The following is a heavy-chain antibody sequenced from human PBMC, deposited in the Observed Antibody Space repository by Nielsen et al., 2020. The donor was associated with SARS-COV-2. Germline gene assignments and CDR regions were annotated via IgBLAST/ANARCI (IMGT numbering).Heavy chain of an antibody. V-gene: IGHV4-30-2*01. J-gene: IGHJ3*02. CDR2: IYHSGRT. D-gene: IGHD3-16*01. Sequence: SCAVSGCSISSGGYSWSWIRQPPGKGLEWIGYIYHSGRTYYNPSLKSRVTISVDRSKNQFSLKLSSVTAADTAVYYCARGGRITFGGADDAFDIWGQGTMVTGSS. CDR3: ARGGRITFGGADDAFDI. CDR1: GCSISSGGYS.